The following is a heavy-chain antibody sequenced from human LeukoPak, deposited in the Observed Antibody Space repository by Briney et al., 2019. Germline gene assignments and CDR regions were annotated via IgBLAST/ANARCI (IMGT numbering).Heavy chain of an antibody. J-gene: IGHJ6*03. V-gene: IGHV4-39*01. CDR2: IYYSGST. CDR1: GGSISSSSYY. CDR3: ASLYGGPPGFYYYYMDV. D-gene: IGHD4/OR15-4a*01. Sequence: SETLSLTCTVSGGSISSSSYYWGWIRQPPRKGLEWIGSIYYSGSTYYNPSLKSRVTISVDTSKNQFSLKLSSVTAADTAVYYCASLYGGPPGFYYYYMDVWGKGTTVTVSS.